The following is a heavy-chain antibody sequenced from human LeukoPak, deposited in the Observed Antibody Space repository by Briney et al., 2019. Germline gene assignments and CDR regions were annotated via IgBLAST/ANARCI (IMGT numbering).Heavy chain of an antibody. CDR2: INGDGSDT. CDR1: EFNVSNYW. D-gene: IGHD4-17*01. CDR3: AKGGLVTTFPSLFDY. J-gene: IGHJ4*02. Sequence: PGGSLRLSCAASEFNVSNYWMHWIRQAPGTGPMWVSRINGDGSDTKYADSVKGRFTISRDNSKNTLYLQMNSLRAEDTAVYYCAKGGLVTTFPSLFDYWGQGTLVTVSS. V-gene: IGHV3-74*03.